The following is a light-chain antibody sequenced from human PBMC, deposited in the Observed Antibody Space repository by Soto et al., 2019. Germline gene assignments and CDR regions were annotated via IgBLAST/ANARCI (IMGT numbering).Light chain of an antibody. J-gene: IGLJ1*01. CDR1: SSDVGAYDY. Sequence: QSGLTPPASVSGSPGQSITISCTGTSSDVGAYDYVSWYQQHPDKAPKLMIYEVSNRPSGVSNRFSGSKSVNTATLTISGLQADDEADYYCSSYTSSSTRVFGTGTKVTVL. CDR3: SSYTSSSTRV. CDR2: EVS. V-gene: IGLV2-14*03.